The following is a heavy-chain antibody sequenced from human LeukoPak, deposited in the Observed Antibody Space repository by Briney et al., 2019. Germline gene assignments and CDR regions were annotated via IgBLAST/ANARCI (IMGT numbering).Heavy chain of an antibody. Sequence: PGGSLRLSCAASGFTFSSYAMHWVRRAPGKGLEWVAVISYDGPNKNYADSVKGRFTISRDNSKNTLYLQMNSLRAEDTAVYYCAKRRHVWELPPSSDWGQGTLVTVSS. V-gene: IGHV3-30*04. J-gene: IGHJ4*02. D-gene: IGHD1-26*01. CDR2: ISYDGPNK. CDR1: GFTFSSYA. CDR3: AKRRHVWELPPSSD.